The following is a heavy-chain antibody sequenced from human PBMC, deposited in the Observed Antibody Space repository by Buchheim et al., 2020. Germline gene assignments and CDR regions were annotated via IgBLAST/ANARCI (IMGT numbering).Heavy chain of an antibody. V-gene: IGHV3-11*01. CDR3: ARDSNSPNCISTSCAYSGFDP. D-gene: IGHD2-2*01. Sequence: QVQLVESGGGLVKPGGSLRLSCAASGFTFSDYYMSWIRQAPGKGLEWVSYISSSGSTIYYADSVKGRFTISRDNAQNSLSLQMNSLRAEDTAVYYCARDSNSPNCISTSCAYSGFDPWGQGTL. J-gene: IGHJ5*02. CDR1: GFTFSDYY. CDR2: ISSSGSTI.